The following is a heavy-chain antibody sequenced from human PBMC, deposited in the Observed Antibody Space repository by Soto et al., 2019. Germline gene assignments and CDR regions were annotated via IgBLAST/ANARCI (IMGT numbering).Heavy chain of an antibody. J-gene: IGHJ4*02. Sequence: SETLSLSCTVSGGSISSSRYYWGWIRQPPGKGLEWIGSIYYSGSTYYKPSLTSRVIISVDTSKNQFSLNLTSVTAADTAIYYCARLPYDFWSGYYEDYWGQGSLVTVSS. CDR1: GGSISSSRYY. V-gene: IGHV4-39*01. CDR3: ARLPYDFWSGYYEDY. D-gene: IGHD3-3*01. CDR2: IYYSGST.